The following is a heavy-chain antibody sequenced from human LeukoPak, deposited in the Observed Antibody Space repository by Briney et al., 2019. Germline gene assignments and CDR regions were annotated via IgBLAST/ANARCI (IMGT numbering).Heavy chain of an antibody. Sequence: SETLSLTCTVSDGSISSYYWSWIRQPPGKGLEWIGYIYYSGSTNYNPSLKSRVTISVDTSKNQFSLKLSSVPAADTAVYYCARLRKNVPINPIQLWLLGAFDIWGQGTMVTVSS. J-gene: IGHJ3*02. CDR1: DGSISSYY. CDR2: IYYSGST. D-gene: IGHD5-18*01. V-gene: IGHV4-59*08. CDR3: ARLRKNVPINPIQLWLLGAFDI.